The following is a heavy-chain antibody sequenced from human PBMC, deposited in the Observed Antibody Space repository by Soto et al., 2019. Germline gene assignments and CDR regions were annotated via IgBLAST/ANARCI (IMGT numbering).Heavy chain of an antibody. V-gene: IGHV4-34*01. CDR3: ASSSLYGMDV. CDR2: VHPSGNT. J-gene: IGHJ6*02. Sequence: PSETLSLTCAFFSASLVDHYWAWIRQSPDKGLEWIGEVHPSGNTYYNPSLKSRLIISIDTSKNQFSLKVGSVTAADTAVYYCASSSLYGMDVWGQGTTVTVSS. CDR1: SASLVDHY.